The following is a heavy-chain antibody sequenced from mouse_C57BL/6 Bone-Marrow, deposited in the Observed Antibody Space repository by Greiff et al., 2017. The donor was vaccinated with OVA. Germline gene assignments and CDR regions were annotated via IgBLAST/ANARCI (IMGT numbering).Heavy chain of an antibody. CDR3: TNLGRGDY. CDR1: GYTFTDYE. D-gene: IGHD4-1*01. V-gene: IGHV1-15*01. Sequence: VHLVESGAELVRPGASVTLSCKASGYTFTDYEMHWVKQTPVHGLEWIGAIDPETGGTAYNQKFKGKAILTADKSSSTAYMELRSLTSEDSAVYYCTNLGRGDYWGQGTTLTVSS. J-gene: IGHJ2*01. CDR2: IDPETGGT.